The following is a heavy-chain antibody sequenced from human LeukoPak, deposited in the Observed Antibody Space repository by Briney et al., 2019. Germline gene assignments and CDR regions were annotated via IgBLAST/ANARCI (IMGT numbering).Heavy chain of an antibody. CDR1: GGSISSGSYY. J-gene: IGHJ4*02. CDR3: ARGGRWLQLDYFDY. D-gene: IGHD5-24*01. V-gene: IGHV4-61*02. CDR2: IYTSGST. Sequence: SETLSLTCTVSGGSISSGSYYWSWIRQPAGKGLEWIGRIYTSGSTNYDPSLKSRVTISVDTSKNQFSLKLSSVTAADTAVYYCARGGRWLQLDYFDYWGQGTLVTVSS.